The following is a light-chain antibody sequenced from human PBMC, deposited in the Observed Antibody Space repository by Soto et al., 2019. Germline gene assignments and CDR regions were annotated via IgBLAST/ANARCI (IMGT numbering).Light chain of an antibody. CDR3: SSYAGTNTRYL. Sequence: QSALTQPPSASGSPGQSVTISCTGKNSDVGSYNYVSWYQQHPGKAPKLMIFEVSKRPSGVPDRFSGSKSGNTASLTVSGLQAEDEAVYYCSSYAGTNTRYLFGTGTKLTVL. CDR2: EVS. CDR1: NSDVGSYNY. J-gene: IGLJ1*01. V-gene: IGLV2-8*01.